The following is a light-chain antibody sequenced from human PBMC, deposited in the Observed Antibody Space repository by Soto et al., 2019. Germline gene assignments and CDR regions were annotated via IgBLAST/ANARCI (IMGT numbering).Light chain of an antibody. CDR1: SSDVGGYND. Sequence: QSALTQPASVSGSPGQSITISCTGTSSDVGGYNDVSWYQQHPGKAPKLMIYEVSNRPSGVSNRFSGSKSGNTASLTISGLQAEDEADYYCSSYTSSSTLVVFGGGTKL. V-gene: IGLV2-14*01. J-gene: IGLJ2*01. CDR3: SSYTSSSTLVV. CDR2: EVS.